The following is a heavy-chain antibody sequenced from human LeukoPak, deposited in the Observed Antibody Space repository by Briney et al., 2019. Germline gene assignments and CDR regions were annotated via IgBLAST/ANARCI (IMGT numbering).Heavy chain of an antibody. J-gene: IGHJ4*02. CDR3: ARDRDYGSGSYDY. CDR2: IYYTGST. D-gene: IGHD3-10*01. Sequence: SETLSLTCTVSGGSISPYYWSWIRQPPGKGLEWIGYIYYTGSTHFNPSLKSRVTISVDTSKNQFSLKLSSVTAADTAVYYCARDRDYGSGSYDYWGQGSLVTVSS. CDR1: GGSISPYY. V-gene: IGHV4-59*01.